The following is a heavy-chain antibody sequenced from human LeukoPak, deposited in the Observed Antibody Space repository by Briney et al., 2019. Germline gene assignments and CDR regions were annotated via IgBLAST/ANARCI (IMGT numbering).Heavy chain of an antibody. D-gene: IGHD5-18*01. CDR1: GFTFSSCE. CDR3: ARDPEGYRY. Sequence: GGSLRLSCAASGFTFSSCEMNWVRQAPGKGLEWVSYISSSGSTIYYADSVKGRFTISRDNAKNSLYLQMNSLRAEDTAVYYCARDPEGYRYWGQGTLVTVSS. CDR2: ISSSGSTI. J-gene: IGHJ4*02. V-gene: IGHV3-48*03.